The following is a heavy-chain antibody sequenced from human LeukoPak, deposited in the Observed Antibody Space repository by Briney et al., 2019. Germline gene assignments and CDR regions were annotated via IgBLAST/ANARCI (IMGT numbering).Heavy chain of an antibody. CDR2: IYYSGST. V-gene: IGHV4-39*01. CDR1: GGSISSSSYY. Sequence: PSETLSLTCTVSGGSISSSSYYWGWIRQPPGKGLEWIGSIYYSGSTYYNPSLKSRVTISVDTSKNQFSLKLSSVTAADTAVYYCARGVVVVAATPYYYYGMDVWGQGTTVTVSS. J-gene: IGHJ6*02. CDR3: ARGVVVVAATPYYYYGMDV. D-gene: IGHD2-15*01.